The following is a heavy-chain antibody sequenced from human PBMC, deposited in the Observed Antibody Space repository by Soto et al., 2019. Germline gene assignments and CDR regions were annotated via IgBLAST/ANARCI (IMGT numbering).Heavy chain of an antibody. CDR3: AREQPHHYGSYYGMDV. J-gene: IGHJ6*02. Sequence: GGSLRLSCAASGFTVSGYYINWVRQAPGKGLEWVSIKYSGDSTYYADSVKGRFTISRDNSKNTLFLQMNSLRVEDTAAYYCAREQPHHYGSYYGMDVWGQGTTVTVSS. V-gene: IGHV3-53*01. CDR1: GFTVSGYY. D-gene: IGHD3-10*01. CDR2: KYSGDST.